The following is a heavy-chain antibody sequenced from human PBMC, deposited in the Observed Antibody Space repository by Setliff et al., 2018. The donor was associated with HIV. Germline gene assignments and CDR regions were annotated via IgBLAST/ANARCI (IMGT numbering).Heavy chain of an antibody. CDR2: IFVYDGNT. J-gene: IGHJ4*01. V-gene: IGHV1-18*01. CDR1: GYSLSNYD. CDR3: GRTKDLDY. Sequence: ASVKVSCKASGYSLSNYDINWVRQAPGQGLEWMGWIFVYDGNTNYAQKVQDRVTMTADTSTSTAYMELSSLTLEDTAVYYCGRTKDLDYWGHGTLVTVSS.